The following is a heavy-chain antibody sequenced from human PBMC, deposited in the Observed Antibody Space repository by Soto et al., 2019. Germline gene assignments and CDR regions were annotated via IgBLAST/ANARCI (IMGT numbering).Heavy chain of an antibody. CDR1: GFTFSSYA. V-gene: IGHV3-30-3*01. Sequence: GGSLRLSCAASGFTFSSYAMHWVRQAPGKGLEWVAVISFDGSNKYYADSVKGRFTISRDNSKSTLYLQMNSLRAEDTAVYYCARAPGRTSAFDMWGQGTMVTVS. CDR2: ISFDGSNK. CDR3: ARAPGRTSAFDM. J-gene: IGHJ3*02. D-gene: IGHD1-26*01.